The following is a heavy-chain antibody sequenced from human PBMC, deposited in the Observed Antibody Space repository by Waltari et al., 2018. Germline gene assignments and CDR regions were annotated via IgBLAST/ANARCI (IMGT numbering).Heavy chain of an antibody. J-gene: IGHJ4*02. V-gene: IGHV3-23*01. D-gene: IGHD4-17*01. CDR1: VFTFRSHA. CDR2: ISGSGGST. Sequence: VQLLESGGGLVQSGGSLRLSCAASVFTFRSHALPWLRQAPGKGVEWVSVISGSGGSTDYADSVKGRFTISRDNSKNTLYLQMNNLRVEDTAVYYCASSLYGDYTQIWGRVFDYWGQGTLVTVSS. CDR3: ASSLYGDYTQIWGRVFDY.